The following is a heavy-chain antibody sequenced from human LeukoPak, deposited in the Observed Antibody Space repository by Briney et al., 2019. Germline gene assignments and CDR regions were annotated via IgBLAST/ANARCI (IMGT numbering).Heavy chain of an antibody. D-gene: IGHD2-15*01. CDR3: SKRRSLSPASATNY. Sequence: GGSLRLSCAASGFTFNNYAMSWVRQAPGKGLEWVSVISGSDTSTYYADSVKGRFTISRDDSKNTLYLQMNSLRAGDMAVYYCSKRRSLSPASATNYWGQGTLVTVSS. J-gene: IGHJ4*02. CDR1: GFTFNNYA. V-gene: IGHV3-23*01. CDR2: ISGSDTST.